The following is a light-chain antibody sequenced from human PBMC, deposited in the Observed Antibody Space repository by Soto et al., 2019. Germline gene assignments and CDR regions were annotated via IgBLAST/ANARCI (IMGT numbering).Light chain of an antibody. CDR2: GAS. J-gene: IGKJ1*01. Sequence: EIVMTQSPATLSVSPGERATLSCRASEYVSSNLAWYQQKPGQAPRLLMYGASTRATGTPDRFSGSGSGTEFTLTISSLQSDDFAVDYCQQYDYWPPWTFGQGTKVEIK. V-gene: IGKV3-15*01. CDR3: QQYDYWPPWT. CDR1: EYVSSN.